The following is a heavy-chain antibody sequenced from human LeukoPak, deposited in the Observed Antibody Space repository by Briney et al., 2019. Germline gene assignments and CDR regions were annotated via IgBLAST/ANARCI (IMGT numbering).Heavy chain of an antibody. CDR2: MNPNSGNT. Sequence: GASVKVSCKASGGTFSSYAISWVRQATGQGLEWMGWMNPNSGNTGYAQKFQGRVTMTTDTSTSTAYMELRSLRSDDTAVYYCARGDIKVAIFGVVAYYFDYWGQGTLVTVSS. J-gene: IGHJ4*02. D-gene: IGHD3-3*01. CDR3: ARGDIKVAIFGVVAYYFDY. CDR1: GGTFSSYA. V-gene: IGHV1-8*02.